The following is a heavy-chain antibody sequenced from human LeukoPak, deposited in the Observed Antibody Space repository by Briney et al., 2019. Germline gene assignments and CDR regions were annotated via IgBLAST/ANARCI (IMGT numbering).Heavy chain of an antibody. Sequence: PGGSLRLSCAASGFTFSSYAMHWVRQAPGKGLEWVAVISYDGSNKYYADSVKGRFTISRDNSKNTLYLQRNSLRAEDTAVYYCARTGSGSYYNYYYYGMDVWGQGTTVTVSS. CDR3: ARTGSGSYYNYYYYGMDV. V-gene: IGHV3-30-3*01. CDR2: ISYDGSNK. D-gene: IGHD3-10*01. J-gene: IGHJ6*02. CDR1: GFTFSSYA.